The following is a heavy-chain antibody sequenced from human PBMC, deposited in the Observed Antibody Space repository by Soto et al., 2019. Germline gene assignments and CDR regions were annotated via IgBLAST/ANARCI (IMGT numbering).Heavy chain of an antibody. J-gene: IGHJ4*02. V-gene: IGHV3-23*01. CDR3: AKVGYYDSRGTRGTQYYFDF. D-gene: IGHD3-22*01. CDR1: GFTLSSSA. Sequence: EVQLLESGGGLVEPGGSLRLSCAASGFTLSSSAMSWVRQAPGKGLEWVSAISGSTYYADSVKGRFTISRDNSKNTLYLQMNSLRAEDTAVYYCAKVGYYDSRGTRGTQYYFDFWGRGTLVTVSS. CDR2: ISGST.